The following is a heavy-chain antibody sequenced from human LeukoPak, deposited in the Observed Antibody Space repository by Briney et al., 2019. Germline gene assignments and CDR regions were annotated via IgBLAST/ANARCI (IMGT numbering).Heavy chain of an antibody. Sequence: ASVKVSCKASGYTFTGYYMHWVRQAPGQGLEWMGWINPNSGGTNYAQKFQGRVTMTRDTPISTAYMELSRLRSDDTAVYYCARESIGDYDSGGWFDPWGQGTLVTVSS. CDR3: ARESIGDYDSGGWFDP. CDR2: INPNSGGT. V-gene: IGHV1-2*02. J-gene: IGHJ5*02. D-gene: IGHD4-23*01. CDR1: GYTFTGYY.